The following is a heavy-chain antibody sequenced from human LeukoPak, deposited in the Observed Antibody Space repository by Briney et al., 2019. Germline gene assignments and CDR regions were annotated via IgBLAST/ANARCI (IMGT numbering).Heavy chain of an antibody. CDR3: ARFGSSTWYKGAFDI. CDR2: IVHSGNT. D-gene: IGHD6-13*01. CDR1: GGSFSSYY. J-gene: IGHJ3*02. Sequence: PSETLSLTCAVYGGSFSSYYWNWIRQPPGKGLEWIGAIVHSGNTKYNPSLKSRVTISVDTSKNQFSLNLTSVTAADTAVYYCARFGSSTWYKGAFDIWGQGSMVTVAS. V-gene: IGHV4-34*12.